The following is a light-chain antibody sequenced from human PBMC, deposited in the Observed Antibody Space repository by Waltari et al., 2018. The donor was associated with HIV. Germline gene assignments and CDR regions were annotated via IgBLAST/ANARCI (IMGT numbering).Light chain of an antibody. J-gene: IGLJ2*01. CDR2: EVT. CDR1: STDVGTYNL. V-gene: IGLV2-23*02. Sequence: QSALTQAASVSGSPGQSITISCTGTSTDVGTYNLVSWYQQHPDKAPKVMIFEVTKRPSGVSNRFSGSKSGNTASLTISGLQAEDEADYYCAAWDDSLSGRGVFGGGTKLTVL. CDR3: AAWDDSLSGRGV.